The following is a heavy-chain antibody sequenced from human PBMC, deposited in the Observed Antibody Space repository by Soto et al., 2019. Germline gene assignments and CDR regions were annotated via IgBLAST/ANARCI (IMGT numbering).Heavy chain of an antibody. CDR2: IYYSGST. V-gene: IGHV4-31*02. Sequence: SETLSLTCSVSGASITSTSSYWGWIRQHPGKGLEWIGYIYYSGSTYYNPSLKSRVTISVDTSKNQFSLKLSSVTAADTAVYYCAYSSSWYYFDYWGQGTLVTVSS. CDR1: GASITSTSSY. J-gene: IGHJ4*02. D-gene: IGHD6-13*01. CDR3: AYSSSWYYFDY.